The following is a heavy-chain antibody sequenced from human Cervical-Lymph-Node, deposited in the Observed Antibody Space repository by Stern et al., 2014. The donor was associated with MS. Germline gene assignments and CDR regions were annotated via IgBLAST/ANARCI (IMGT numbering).Heavy chain of an antibody. CDR1: GFTFSSLA. J-gene: IGHJ4*02. V-gene: IGHV3-30*04. D-gene: IGHD2-15*01. Sequence: VHLVESGGGVVQPGRSLRLSCAASGFTFSSLAMHWVRQAPGKGLEWVSLISYDGSKEDYADSVKGRFTISRDNSKNTLYLQLNSLRVEDTAVYYCATKAPPYCSGASCHEYWGQGTLVTVSS. CDR2: ISYDGSKE. CDR3: ATKAPPYCSGASCHEY.